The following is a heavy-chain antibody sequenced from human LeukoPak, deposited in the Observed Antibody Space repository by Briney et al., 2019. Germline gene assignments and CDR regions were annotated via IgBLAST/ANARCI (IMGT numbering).Heavy chain of an antibody. Sequence: KSSETLSLTCAVYGGSFSGYYWSWIRQPPGKGLEWIGEINHSGSTNYNPSLKSRVTISVDTSKNQFSLKLSSVTAADTAVYYCARRIEKTAMVDYWGQGTLVTVSS. J-gene: IGHJ4*02. CDR3: ARRIEKTAMVDY. CDR1: GGSFSGYY. D-gene: IGHD5-18*01. CDR2: INHSGST. V-gene: IGHV4-34*01.